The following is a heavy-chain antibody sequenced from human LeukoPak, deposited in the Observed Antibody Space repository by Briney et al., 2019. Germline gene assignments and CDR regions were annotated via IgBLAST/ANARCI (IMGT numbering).Heavy chain of an antibody. Sequence: SHSETPFPTFAVHGGAFSGYYWSWIRQPPGKGLEWIGEINHSGSTNYNPSLKSRVTISVDTSKNQFSLKLSSVTAADTAVYYCARGDLYPGYWGQGTLVTVSS. D-gene: IGHD2-2*02. CDR2: INHSGST. V-gene: IGHV4-34*01. J-gene: IGHJ4*02. CDR3: ARGDLYPGY. CDR1: GGAFSGYY.